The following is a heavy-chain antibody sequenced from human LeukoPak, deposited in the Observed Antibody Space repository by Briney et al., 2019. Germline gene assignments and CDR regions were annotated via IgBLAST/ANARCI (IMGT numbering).Heavy chain of an antibody. CDR1: GGSISSGGYS. V-gene: IGHV4-31*03. J-gene: IGHJ6*02. D-gene: IGHD3-3*01. CDR3: ARDFDFWSGYDRGPGYYGMDV. Sequence: SETLSLTCTVSGGSISSGGYSWSWIRQHPGKGLEWIGYIYYSGSTYYNPSLKSRVTISVDTSKNQFSLKLSSVTAADTAVYYCARDFDFWSGYDRGPGYYGMDVWGQGTTVTVSS. CDR2: IYYSGST.